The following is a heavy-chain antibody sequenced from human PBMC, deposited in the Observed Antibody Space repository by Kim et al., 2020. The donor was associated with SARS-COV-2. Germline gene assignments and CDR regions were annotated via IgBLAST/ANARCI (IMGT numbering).Heavy chain of an antibody. D-gene: IGHD3-3*01. V-gene: IGHV3-11*01. CDR1: GFTFSDYY. Sequence: GGSLRLSCAASGFTFSDYYMSWIRQAPGKGLEWVSYISSSGSTIYYADSVKGRFTISRDNAKNSLYLQMNSLRAEDTAVYCCARGESRITIFGVVITGSDAFDIWGQGTMVTVSS. CDR3: ARGESRITIFGVVITGSDAFDI. J-gene: IGHJ3*02. CDR2: ISSSGSTI.